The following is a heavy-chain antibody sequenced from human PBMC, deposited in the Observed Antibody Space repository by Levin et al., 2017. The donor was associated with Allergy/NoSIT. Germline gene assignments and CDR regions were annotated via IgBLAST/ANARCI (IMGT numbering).Heavy chain of an antibody. CDR2: ISSSSSTI. J-gene: IGHJ6*03. CDR1: GFTFSSYS. V-gene: IGHV3-48*02. D-gene: IGHD6-13*01. CDR3: ARDYEGYSSSWYGNYDYYMDV. Sequence: PGGSLRLSCAASGFTFSSYSMNWVRQAPGKGLEWVSYISSSSSTIYYADSVKGRFTISRDNAKNSLYLQMNSLRDEDTAVYYCARDYEGYSSSWYGNYDYYMDVWGKGTTVTVSS.